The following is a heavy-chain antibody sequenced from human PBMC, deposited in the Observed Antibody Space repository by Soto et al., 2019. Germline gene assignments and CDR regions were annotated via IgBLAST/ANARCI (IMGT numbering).Heavy chain of an antibody. J-gene: IGHJ4*02. CDR3: TRDECSGGSCYLNDD. CDR2: IWYDGSKK. CDR1: GFTFSRYG. V-gene: IGHV3-33*01. D-gene: IGHD2-15*01. Sequence: QVQLVESGGGVVQPGRSLRLSCAASGFTFSRYGFHWVRQAPGKGLEWVAVIWYDGSKKYYADSVKGRFTVSRDDSHNTLFLQMNTLRAEDTAMYYYTRDECSGGSCYLNDDWGQGTLVTVSS.